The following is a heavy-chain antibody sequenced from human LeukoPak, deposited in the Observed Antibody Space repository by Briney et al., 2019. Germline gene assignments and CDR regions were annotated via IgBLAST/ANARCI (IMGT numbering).Heavy chain of an antibody. J-gene: IGHJ6*03. CDR1: GDSVSSNSAA. CDR3: ARGRSGTEWRGFYYYYMDV. Sequence: KSSQTLSLTCAISGDSVSSNSAAWNWIRQSPSRGLEWLGRTYYRSKWYNDYAVSVKSRITINPDTSKNQFSLQLNSVTAADTAVYYCARGRSGTEWRGFYYYYMDVWGKGTTVTVSS. D-gene: IGHD1-26*01. V-gene: IGHV6-1*01. CDR2: TYYRSKWYN.